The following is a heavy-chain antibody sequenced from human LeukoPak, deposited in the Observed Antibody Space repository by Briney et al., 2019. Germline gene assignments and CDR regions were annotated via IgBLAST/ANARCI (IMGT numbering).Heavy chain of an antibody. CDR1: GGSSSGYY. Sequence: SETLSLTCAVYGGSSSGYYWSWIRQPPGKGLEWIGEINHSGSTNYNPSLTSRVTISVDTSKNQFSLKLSSVTAADTAVYYCARGAGEEDIVVVPAATSGGYFDYWGQGTLVTVSS. D-gene: IGHD2-2*01. CDR2: INHSGST. CDR3: ARGAGEEDIVVVPAATSGGYFDY. V-gene: IGHV4-34*01. J-gene: IGHJ4*02.